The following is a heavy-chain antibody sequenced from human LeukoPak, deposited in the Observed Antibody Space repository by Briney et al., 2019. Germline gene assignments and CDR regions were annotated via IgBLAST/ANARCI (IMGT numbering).Heavy chain of an antibody. CDR2: IYTSGST. CDR1: GGSISSYY. D-gene: IGHD4-17*01. J-gene: IGHJ5*02. Sequence: PSETLSLTCTVSGGSISSYYWSWIRQPAGKGLEWIGRIYTSGSTNYNPSLKSRVTMSVDTSKNQFSLKLSSVTAADTAVYYSVRDRAYGWFDPWGQGTLVTVSS. V-gene: IGHV4-4*07. CDR3: VRDRAYGWFDP.